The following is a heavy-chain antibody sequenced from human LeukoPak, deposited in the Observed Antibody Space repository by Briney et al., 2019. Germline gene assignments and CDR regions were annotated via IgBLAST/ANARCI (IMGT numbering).Heavy chain of an antibody. Sequence: GGSLRLSCAASGFTFSNYWMSWVRQAPGKGLEWVANIKQDGSEKYYVDSLKGRFTISRDNAKNSLYLQMNSLRAEDTAVYYWASEVVVLGGDDAFDIWGQGTMVTVSS. CDR3: ASEVVVLGGDDAFDI. CDR2: IKQDGSEK. J-gene: IGHJ3*02. CDR1: GFTFSNYW. D-gene: IGHD2-21*01. V-gene: IGHV3-7*01.